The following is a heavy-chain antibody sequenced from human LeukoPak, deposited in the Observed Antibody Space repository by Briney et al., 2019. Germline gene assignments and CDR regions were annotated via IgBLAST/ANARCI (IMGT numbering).Heavy chain of an antibody. D-gene: IGHD6-13*01. CDR1: GYTLTELS. CDR3: ATGYLVTAGLMDV. V-gene: IGHV1-24*01. Sequence: ASVKVSCKFSGYTLTELSMFWVRQAPGKGLEWMGSFDPEDGKTIYAQKFQGRVTMTEDTSTDTAYMELSSLRSEDTAVYCATGYLVTAGLMDVWGQGTTVTVSS. J-gene: IGHJ6*02. CDR2: FDPEDGKT.